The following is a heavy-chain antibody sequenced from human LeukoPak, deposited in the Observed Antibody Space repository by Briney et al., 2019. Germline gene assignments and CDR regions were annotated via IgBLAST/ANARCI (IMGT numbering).Heavy chain of an antibody. CDR3: ARDRYCIGGICYSGRFDP. CDR1: GGSMNDYY. CDR2: MYTSGST. Sequence: SETLSLTCTVSGGSMNDYYWSWIRQPPGKGLEWIGHMYTSGSTNYNPSIKSRVSISIDTSKNQFSLKLSSVTAADTAVYYCARDRYCIGGICYSGRFDPWGRGTLVTVSS. J-gene: IGHJ5*02. D-gene: IGHD2-15*01. V-gene: IGHV4-4*08.